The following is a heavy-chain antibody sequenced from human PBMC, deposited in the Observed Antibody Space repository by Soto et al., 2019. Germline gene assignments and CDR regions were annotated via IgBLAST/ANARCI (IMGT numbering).Heavy chain of an antibody. D-gene: IGHD1-7*01. V-gene: IGHV4-39*01. CDR1: GGSISSSSYY. J-gene: IGHJ3*02. CDR3: ARHTGTTGYDAFDI. Sequence: QLQLQESGPGLVKPSETLSLTCTVSGGSISSSSYYWGWIRQPPGKGLEWIGSIYYSGSTYYNPSLKSRVTISVDTSKNQFSLKLSSVTAADTAVYYCARHTGTTGYDAFDIWGQGTMVTVSS. CDR2: IYYSGST.